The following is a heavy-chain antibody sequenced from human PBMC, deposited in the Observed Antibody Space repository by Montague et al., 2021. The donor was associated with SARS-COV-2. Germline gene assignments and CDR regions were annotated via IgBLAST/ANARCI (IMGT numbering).Heavy chain of an antibody. Sequence: SETLSLTCTVSGGSVSSSPYYWGWIRQPPGRGLEWVGSISYSGRTYFSPSLTSRLTISVDSSENQFSLRLSSVTAADTAVYYCASSYYYGSGTYVYNYYMDVGGKGTTVTVSS. D-gene: IGHD3-10*01. V-gene: IGHV4-39*01. CDR2: ISYSGRT. CDR3: ASSYYYGSGTYVYNYYMDV. J-gene: IGHJ6*03. CDR1: GGSVSSSPYY.